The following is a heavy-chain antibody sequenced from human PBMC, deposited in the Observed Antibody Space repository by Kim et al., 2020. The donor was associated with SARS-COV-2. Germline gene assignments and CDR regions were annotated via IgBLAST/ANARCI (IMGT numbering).Heavy chain of an antibody. CDR3: VRGDFWSGY. D-gene: IGHD3-3*01. J-gene: IGHJ4*02. Sequence: GNTHYIDSVKGRFTISRDNSKNTLYLQMNSLRGEDTAVYYCVRGDFWSGYWGQGTLVTVSS. CDR2: GNT. V-gene: IGHV3-23*01.